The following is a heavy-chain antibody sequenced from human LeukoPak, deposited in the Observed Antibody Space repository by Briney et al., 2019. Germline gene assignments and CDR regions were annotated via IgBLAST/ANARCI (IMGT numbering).Heavy chain of an antibody. CDR3: ARQNSDILTV. Sequence: SGPTLVKPPHTLTLTCTFSGFALTTSGVGVRWIRQPPGKALEWIARIYWNDDKRYSPSLKSRLNINKDTFKNMVVLTMTNMDPVYTATYYCARQNSDILTVWGQGTLVTVSS. CDR2: IYWNDDK. J-gene: IGHJ4*02. D-gene: IGHD3-9*01. CDR1: GFALTTSGVG. V-gene: IGHV2-5*01.